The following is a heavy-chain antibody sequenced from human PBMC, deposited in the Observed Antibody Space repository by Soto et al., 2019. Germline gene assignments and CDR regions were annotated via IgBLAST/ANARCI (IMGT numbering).Heavy chain of an antibody. Sequence: QVHLVESGGGVVQPGRSLRLSCVASGFNFGTYAIHWVRQAPGKGLQWAALIAYDGINTYYADSVKGRFTISRDNSKNTLHLQMNSLRPEDTGVYFCARVTPGNNLYYFSGLDVWGQGTSVTVSS. CDR1: GFNFGTYA. D-gene: IGHD1-1*01. J-gene: IGHJ6*02. V-gene: IGHV3-30-3*01. CDR2: IAYDGINT. CDR3: ARVTPGNNLYYFSGLDV.